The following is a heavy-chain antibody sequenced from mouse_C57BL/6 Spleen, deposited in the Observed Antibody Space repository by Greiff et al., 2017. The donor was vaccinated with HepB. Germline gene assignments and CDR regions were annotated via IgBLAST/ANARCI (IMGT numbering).Heavy chain of an antibody. CDR1: GYSFTSYY. D-gene: IGHD2-4*01. Sequence: VQLQQSGPELVKPGASVKISCKASGYSFTSYYIHWVKQRPGQGLEWIGWIYPGSGNTKYNEKFKGKATLTADTSSSTAYMQLSSLTSEDSAVYYCARRYDYYFDYWGQGTTLTVSS. V-gene: IGHV1-66*01. CDR2: IYPGSGNT. J-gene: IGHJ2*01. CDR3: ARRYDYYFDY.